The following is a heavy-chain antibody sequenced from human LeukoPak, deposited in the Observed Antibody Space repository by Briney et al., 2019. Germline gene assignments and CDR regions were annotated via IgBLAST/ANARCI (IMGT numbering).Heavy chain of an antibody. J-gene: IGHJ4*02. CDR3: ARVGSTYFFDY. CDR2: MNPNSGNT. CDR1: GYTFTSYD. Sequence: EASVKVSCKASGYTFTSYDINWVRQATGQGLEWMGWMNPNSGNTGYAQKFQGRVTITRNTSISTAYMELSSLRSEDTAVYYCARVGSTYFFDYWGQGTLVTVSS. D-gene: IGHD2-2*01. V-gene: IGHV1-8*03.